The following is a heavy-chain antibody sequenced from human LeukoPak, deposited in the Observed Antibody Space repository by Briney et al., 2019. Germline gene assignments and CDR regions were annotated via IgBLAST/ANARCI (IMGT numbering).Heavy chain of an antibody. CDR1: GYTFTGYY. CDR2: INPNSGGT. J-gene: IGHJ4*02. D-gene: IGHD1-26*01. V-gene: IGHV1-2*02. Sequence: GASVKVSCKASGYTFTGYYMHWVRQDPGQGLEWMGWINPNSGGTNYAQKFQGRVTMTRDTSISTAYMELSRLRSDDTAVYYCARDFGEWELRRNFDYWGQGTLVTVSS. CDR3: ARDFGEWELRRNFDY.